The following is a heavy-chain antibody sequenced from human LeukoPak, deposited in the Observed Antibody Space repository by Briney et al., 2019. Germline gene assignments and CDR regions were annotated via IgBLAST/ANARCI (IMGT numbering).Heavy chain of an antibody. D-gene: IGHD6-13*01. Sequence: SETLSLTCTVSGGSISSYYWSWIRQPPGKGLEWIGYIYYSGSTNYNPSLKSRVTISVDTSKNQFSLKLSSVTAADTTVYDCARHGYSSSYDAFDIWGQGTMVTVSS. J-gene: IGHJ3*02. CDR3: ARHGYSSSYDAFDI. CDR1: GGSISSYY. CDR2: IYYSGST. V-gene: IGHV4-59*08.